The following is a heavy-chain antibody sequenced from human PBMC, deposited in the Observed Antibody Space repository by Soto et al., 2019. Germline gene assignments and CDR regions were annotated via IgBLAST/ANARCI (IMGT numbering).Heavy chain of an antibody. V-gene: IGHV3-23*01. J-gene: IGHJ4*02. CDR3: ARLSGGWTCFIY. Sequence: EVQLLESGGGLVQPGGSLRLSCAASRFTFSSYAMSWVRQAPGKGLEWVSTISDSGGSTYYADSVKGRFTISRDNSENTLYLQMNSLRAEDTAVYYCARLSGGWTCFIYWGQGTLLTVSS. D-gene: IGHD6-19*01. CDR1: RFTFSSYA. CDR2: ISDSGGST.